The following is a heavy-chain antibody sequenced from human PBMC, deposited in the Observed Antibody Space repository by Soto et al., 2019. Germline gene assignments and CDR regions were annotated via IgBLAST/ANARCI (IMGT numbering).Heavy chain of an antibody. CDR1: GGSISSSNW. Sequence: SETLSLTCAVSGGSISSSNWWSWVRQPPGKGLEWIGEIYHSGSTNYNPSLKSRVTISVDKSKNQFSLKLSSVTAADTAVYYCARGAYYDILTGYSPFDYWGQGTLVTVS. J-gene: IGHJ4*02. D-gene: IGHD3-9*01. V-gene: IGHV4-4*02. CDR3: ARGAYYDILTGYSPFDY. CDR2: IYHSGST.